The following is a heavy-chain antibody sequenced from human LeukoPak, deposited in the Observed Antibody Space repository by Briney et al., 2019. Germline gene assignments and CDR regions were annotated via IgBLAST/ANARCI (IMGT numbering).Heavy chain of an antibody. D-gene: IGHD2-2*01. V-gene: IGHV4-31*11. CDR2: IYNTGSA. J-gene: IGHJ6*02. CDR3: ASTHCASPSCYSYYYSGLDV. Sequence: PSQTLSLTCAVSGGSISRGTHYWNWIRQHPGQGLEWIGHIYNTGSAYYNPSLMSRVSISIDTSENQFSLKLSSVTAADTAVYYCASTHCASPSCYSYYYSGLDVWGQGTTVIVSS. CDR1: GGSISRGTHY.